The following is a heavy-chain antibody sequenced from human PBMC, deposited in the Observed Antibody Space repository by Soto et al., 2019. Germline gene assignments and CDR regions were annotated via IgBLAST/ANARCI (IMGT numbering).Heavy chain of an antibody. D-gene: IGHD6-6*01. CDR3: ARGTSTSSLFRSLDI. J-gene: IGHJ3*02. V-gene: IGHV1-18*01. CDR2: ISEYDGDT. CDR1: GYTFGSYG. Sequence: QVQLVQSGAEVKKPGAAVKVSCKASGYTFGSYGINWVRQAPGQGLEGMGWISEYDGDTKYEQKFQGIFTITTDTFTGTAYMDLRSLRSDDTAVYYCARGTSTSSLFRSLDIWGQGTMVTVSS.